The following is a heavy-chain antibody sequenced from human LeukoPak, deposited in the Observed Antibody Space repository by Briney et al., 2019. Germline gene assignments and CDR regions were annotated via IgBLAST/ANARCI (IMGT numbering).Heavy chain of an antibody. CDR1: GGTFSSYA. CDR2: IIPIFGTA. J-gene: IGHJ6*03. V-gene: IGHV1-69*05. D-gene: IGHD5-24*01. CDR3: ARGRVEMATILDYYYYYMDV. Sequence: GASVKVSCKASGGTFSSYAISWVRQAPGQGLEWMGGIIPIFGTANYAQKFQGRVTITTDESTSTAYMELSSLRSEDTAVYYCARGRVEMATILDYYYYYMDVWGKGTTVTVSS.